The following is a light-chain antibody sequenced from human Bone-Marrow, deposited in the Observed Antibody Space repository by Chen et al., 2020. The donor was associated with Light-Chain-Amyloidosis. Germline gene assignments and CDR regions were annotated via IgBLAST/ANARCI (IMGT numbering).Light chain of an antibody. V-gene: IGKV3-11*01. CDR2: DAS. CDR3: QQRSNWPPSIT. Sequence: EIVLTQSPATLSLSPGERAILSCRASQSFGTYLAGYQQKPGQAPRLLIYDASHRATGNPARFSGSGSETDFTLTLSSLEPEDFAVYYGQQRSNWPPSITFGQGTRLEMK. J-gene: IGKJ5*01. CDR1: QSFGTY.